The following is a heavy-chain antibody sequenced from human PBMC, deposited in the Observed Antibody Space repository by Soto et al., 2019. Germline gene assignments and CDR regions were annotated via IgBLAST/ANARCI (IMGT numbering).Heavy chain of an antibody. CDR3: AKVAAAAIWGFFDY. D-gene: IGHD6-13*01. CDR2: ISGRSGST. Sequence: GGSLRLSCAASAFTISSYAMSWVRQAPGKGLEWVSAISGRSGSTYYADSVKGRFTISRDNSKNTLYTQMNSLRAEDTAVYYCAKVAAAAIWGFFDYWGQGTLVTVSS. V-gene: IGHV3-23*01. J-gene: IGHJ4*02. CDR1: AFTISSYA.